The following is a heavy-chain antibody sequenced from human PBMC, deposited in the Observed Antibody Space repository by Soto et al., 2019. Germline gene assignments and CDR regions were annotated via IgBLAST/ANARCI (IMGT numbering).Heavy chain of an antibody. CDR2: IYSGGTT. CDR1: GFTVSSSY. Sequence: EVQLVESGGGLVQPGGSLTLSCAASGFTVSSSYMSWVRQAPGTGLKWISVIYSGGTTHYADSVKGRFTISRDSPKNTVYLQMNSLAAEDTAVYYCARQTDSNGWAGWSFDSWGQGTLVTVSS. D-gene: IGHD6-19*01. J-gene: IGHJ4*02. V-gene: IGHV3-66*04. CDR3: ARQTDSNGWAGWSFDS.